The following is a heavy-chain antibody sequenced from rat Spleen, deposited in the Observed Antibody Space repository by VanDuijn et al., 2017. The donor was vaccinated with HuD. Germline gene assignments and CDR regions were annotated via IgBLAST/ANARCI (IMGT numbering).Heavy chain of an antibody. CDR2: INSAGST. D-gene: IGHD1-2*01. CDR3: ARERLAAGDFDY. CDR1: DYSITSNY. Sequence: DVQLQESGPDLVKPSQSLSLTCSVTDYSITSNYWDWIRKFPGNKLEWMGYINSAGSTNYNPSLKSRISITRDTSKNQFFLQVNSVTTEYTATYYCARERLAAGDFDYWGQGVMVTVSS. J-gene: IGHJ2*01. V-gene: IGHV3-3*01.